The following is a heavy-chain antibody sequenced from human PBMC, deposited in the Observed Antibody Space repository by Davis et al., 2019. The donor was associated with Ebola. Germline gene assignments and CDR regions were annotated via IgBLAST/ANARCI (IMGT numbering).Heavy chain of an antibody. CDR2: ISFDGIKK. J-gene: IGHJ4*02. V-gene: IGHV3-30*03. Sequence: GESLKIPCAASGFTLNSYVMHWVRQAPGKGLEWVALISFDGIKKYYGDSVKGRFTISRHNSKNTVYLQMNSLRRENTAVYYCAREGLYAIAAAGPGYYWGQGTLVTVSS. D-gene: IGHD6-13*01. CDR1: GFTLNSYV. CDR3: AREGLYAIAAAGPGYY.